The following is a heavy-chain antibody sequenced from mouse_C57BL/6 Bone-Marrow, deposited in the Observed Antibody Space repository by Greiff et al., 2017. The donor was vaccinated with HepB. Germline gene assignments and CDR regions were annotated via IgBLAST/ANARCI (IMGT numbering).Heavy chain of an antibody. V-gene: IGHV5-9*01. Sequence: EVQLVESGGGLVKPGGSLKLSCAASGFTFSSYTMSWVRQTPEKRLEWVATISGGGGNTYYPDSVKGRFTISRDNAKNTLYLQMSRLRSEDTALYYCARLGYDYDNYFDYWGQGTTLTVSS. CDR3: ARLGYDYDNYFDY. J-gene: IGHJ2*01. D-gene: IGHD2-4*01. CDR1: GFTFSSYT. CDR2: ISGGGGNT.